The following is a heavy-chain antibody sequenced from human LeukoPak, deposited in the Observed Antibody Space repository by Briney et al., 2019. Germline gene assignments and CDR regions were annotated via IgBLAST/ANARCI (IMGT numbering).Heavy chain of an antibody. CDR1: GFTFSSYG. Sequence: GRSLRLSCAASGFTFSSYGMHWVRQAPGKALEWVAVIYYDGSYKYYGGSVKGRFTISRDNSKNTLYLQMNSLRAEGTAVYYCARDRADPRDPYNWFDPWGQGTLVTVSS. D-gene: IGHD6-19*01. CDR3: ARDRADPRDPYNWFDP. V-gene: IGHV3-33*01. J-gene: IGHJ5*02. CDR2: IYYDGSYK.